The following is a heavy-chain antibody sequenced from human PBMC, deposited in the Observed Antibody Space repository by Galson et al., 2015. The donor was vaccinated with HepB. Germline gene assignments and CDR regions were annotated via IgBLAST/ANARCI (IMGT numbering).Heavy chain of an antibody. Sequence: SLTCTVSGGSISSYYWSWIRQPPGKGLEWIGYIYYSGSTNYNPSLKSRVAISVDTSKNQFSLKLSSVTAADTAVYYCARYYYDSSGYSDAFDIWGQGTMVTVSS. CDR1: GGSISSYY. J-gene: IGHJ3*02. D-gene: IGHD3-22*01. CDR2: IYYSGST. V-gene: IGHV4-59*01. CDR3: ARYYYDSSGYSDAFDI.